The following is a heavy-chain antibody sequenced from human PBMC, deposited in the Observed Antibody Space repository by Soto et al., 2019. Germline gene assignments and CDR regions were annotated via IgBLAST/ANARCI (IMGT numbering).Heavy chain of an antibody. Sequence: QVQLVQSGAEVKKPGASVKVSCKASGYTFTSYYMHWVRQAPGQGLEWMGIINPSGGSTSYAQKFQGRVTMTRDTSTSTVYMELSSLGSEYTAVYYCAGDHHESSQFDYWGQGTLVTVSS. CDR3: AGDHHESSQFDY. CDR1: GYTFTSYY. CDR2: INPSGGST. V-gene: IGHV1-46*01. J-gene: IGHJ4*02.